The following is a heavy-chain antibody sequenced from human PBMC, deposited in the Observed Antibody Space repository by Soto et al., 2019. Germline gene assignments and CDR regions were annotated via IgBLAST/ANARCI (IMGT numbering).Heavy chain of an antibody. J-gene: IGHJ6*02. V-gene: IGHV3-53*04. Sequence: EVQLVESGGGLVQPGGSLRLSCAASGIPVSSNYMTWVRQAPGKGLEWVSVLHSGGDTYYANSVKGRFTISRHDSTNTLFLQMNSLTDEDTAVYYCASDGTYYDASRMDVWGQGTTVTVSS. CDR1: GIPVSSNY. CDR3: ASDGTYYDASRMDV. D-gene: IGHD3-3*01. CDR2: LHSGGDT.